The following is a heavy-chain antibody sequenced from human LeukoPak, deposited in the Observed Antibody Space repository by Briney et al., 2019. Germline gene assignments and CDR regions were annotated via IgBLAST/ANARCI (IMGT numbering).Heavy chain of an antibody. J-gene: IGHJ6*03. Sequence: SETLSLTCTVSGGSISSSSYYWGWIRQPPGKGLEWIGSIYYSGSTYYNPSLKSRVTISVDTSKNQFSLKLSSVTAADTAVYYCARGENYYDSSGYYLGYYYYMDVWGKGTTVTVSS. CDR1: GGSISSSSYY. CDR3: ARGENYYDSSGYYLGYYYYMDV. V-gene: IGHV4-39*07. CDR2: IYYSGST. D-gene: IGHD3-22*01.